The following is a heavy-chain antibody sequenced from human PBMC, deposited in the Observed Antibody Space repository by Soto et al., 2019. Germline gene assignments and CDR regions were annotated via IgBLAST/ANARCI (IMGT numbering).Heavy chain of an antibody. D-gene: IGHD3-16*02. Sequence: GGSLRLSCAASGFTFSDHYIDWVRQAPGKGLEWVGRTRNKANSYTTEYAASVKGRFTISRDDSKNSLYLQMNSLKTEDTAVYYCARSESLDVWGQGTTVTVSS. J-gene: IGHJ6*02. CDR2: TRNKANSYTT. V-gene: IGHV3-72*01. CDR3: ARSESLDV. CDR1: GFTFSDHY.